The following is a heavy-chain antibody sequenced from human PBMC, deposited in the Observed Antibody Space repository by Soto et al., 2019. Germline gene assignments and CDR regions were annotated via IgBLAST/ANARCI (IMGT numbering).Heavy chain of an antibody. J-gene: IGHJ4*02. CDR1: GGSVNSDSHN. CDR3: AREYANSPEAFDF. Sequence: SDTLSLTCTVSGGSVNSDSHNWRWILQPPGKGLEWIGYIYYTGSTNYNPSLKSRVTISLDTSRNQFSLQLSSVTAADTAVFYCAREYANSPEAFDFWGQGALVTVSS. V-gene: IGHV4-61*01. D-gene: IGHD2-2*01. CDR2: IYYTGST.